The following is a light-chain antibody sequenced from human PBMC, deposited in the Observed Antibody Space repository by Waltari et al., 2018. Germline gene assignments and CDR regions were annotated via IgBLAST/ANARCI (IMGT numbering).Light chain of an antibody. CDR3: AAWDDSLNGVV. J-gene: IGLJ2*01. CDR1: SSNIGIHL. Sequence: QSVLPQPPSASGTPGPRLTIPSSGSSSNIGIHLVTWYQQLPGTAPKLLIYSNTQRPSGVPDRFSGSKSGTSASLAISGLQSEDEADYYCAAWDDSLNGVVFGGGTKLTVL. CDR2: SNT. V-gene: IGLV1-44*01.